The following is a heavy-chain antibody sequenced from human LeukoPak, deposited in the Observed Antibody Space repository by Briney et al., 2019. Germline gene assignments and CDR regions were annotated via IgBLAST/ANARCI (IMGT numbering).Heavy chain of an antibody. Sequence: SETLSLTCTVSGGSITSYYWSWIRQPPGKGLEWIGYIYYSGSTNYNPSLKSRVTISLDTSKNQFSLKLGSVTAADTALYYCARVKGGAHPDWGQGTLVTVSS. J-gene: IGHJ4*02. CDR3: ARVKGGAHPD. D-gene: IGHD3-16*01. V-gene: IGHV4-59*01. CDR2: IYYSGST. CDR1: GGSITSYY.